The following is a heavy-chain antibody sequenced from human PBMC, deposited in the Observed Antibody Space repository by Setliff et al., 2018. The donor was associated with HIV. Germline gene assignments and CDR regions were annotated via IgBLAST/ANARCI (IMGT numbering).Heavy chain of an antibody. D-gene: IGHD1-26*01. Sequence: RLSCLGSGFMFRNYAIDWVRLAPGKGLESVSAISSDVLKAYYADSVRGRFTISRDNSKNTLYLQMNSMKVDDTGIYYCVKGDPAWEVPSSLAFDYWGQGALVTVSS. CDR1: GFMFRNYA. CDR2: ISSDVLKA. V-gene: IGHV3-64D*09. CDR3: VKGDPAWEVPSSLAFDY. J-gene: IGHJ4*02.